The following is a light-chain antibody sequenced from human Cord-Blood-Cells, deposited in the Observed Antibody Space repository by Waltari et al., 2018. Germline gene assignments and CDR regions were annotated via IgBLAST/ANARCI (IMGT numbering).Light chain of an antibody. CDR3: QQYYSTPYS. V-gene: IGKV4-1*01. CDR2: WAS. J-gene: IGKJ2*03. CDR1: QSVLYSSNNKNY. Sequence: DIVITQSPDSLAVCLGERATIFCKSSQSVLYSSNNKNYLAWYQQKPGQPPKLLIYWASTRESGVPDRFSGSGSGTDFTLTISSLQAEDVAVYYCQQYYSTPYSFGQGTKLEIK.